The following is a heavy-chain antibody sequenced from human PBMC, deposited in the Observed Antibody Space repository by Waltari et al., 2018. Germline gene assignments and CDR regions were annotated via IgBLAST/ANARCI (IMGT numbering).Heavy chain of an antibody. V-gene: IGHV4-59*01. J-gene: IGHJ4*02. CDR1: AGSLSSYY. Sequence: QVQLQESGPGLVKPSETLSLTCTLSAGSLSSYYWSWIRQPPGKGLEWIGYIYYSGSTNYNPSLKSRVTISVDTSKNQFSLKLSSVTAADTAVYYCARALTLQWLVYFDYWGQGTLVTVSS. CDR3: ARALTLQWLVYFDY. D-gene: IGHD6-19*01. CDR2: IYYSGST.